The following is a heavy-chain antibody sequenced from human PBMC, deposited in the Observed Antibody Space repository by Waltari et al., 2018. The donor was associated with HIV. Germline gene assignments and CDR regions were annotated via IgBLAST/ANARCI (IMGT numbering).Heavy chain of an antibody. CDR3: ARDLGPDILTLGY. Sequence: QVQLVQSGAEVKKPGASVKVSCKPSGYTFTGYYMHWVRQAPAQGLEWMAWINPNSGSRNYAQRFQCRVTMTRDTSISTAYMELSRLRSDDTAVYYCARDLGPDILTLGYWGQGTLVTVSS. J-gene: IGHJ4*02. V-gene: IGHV1-2*02. D-gene: IGHD3-9*01. CDR1: GYTFTGYY. CDR2: INPNSGSR.